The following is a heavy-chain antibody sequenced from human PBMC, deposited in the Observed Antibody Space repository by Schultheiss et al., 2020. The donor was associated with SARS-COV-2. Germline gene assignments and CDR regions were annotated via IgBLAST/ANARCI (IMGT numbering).Heavy chain of an antibody. V-gene: IGHV3-23*01. CDR2: VSGSGDDT. Sequence: GGSLRLSCAASGFTFSNSWMHWVCQAPEKGLEWVSSVSGSGDDTFYADSVKGRFTTSRDNSKNTLYLQMDSLRAEDTAVYHCANHQRLDYLLDVWGQGTTVTVSS. CDR3: ANHQRLDYLLDV. CDR1: GFTFSNSW. J-gene: IGHJ6*02. D-gene: IGHD6-19*01.